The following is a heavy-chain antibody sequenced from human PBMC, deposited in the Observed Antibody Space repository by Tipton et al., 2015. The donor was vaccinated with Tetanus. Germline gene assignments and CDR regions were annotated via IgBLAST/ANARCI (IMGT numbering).Heavy chain of an antibody. CDR2: ISGDGSNI. D-gene: IGHD6-19*01. Sequence: SLRLSCAASGFTFSSYWMHWVRQVPGKGLVWVARISGDGSNIAYADFVKGRFTISRDNSKNTLYLQMNSLRPDDTAIYYWAGASSNGWYDDWGQGTLVAVSS. CDR3: AGASSNGWYDD. V-gene: IGHV3-74*01. J-gene: IGHJ4*02. CDR1: GFTFSSYW.